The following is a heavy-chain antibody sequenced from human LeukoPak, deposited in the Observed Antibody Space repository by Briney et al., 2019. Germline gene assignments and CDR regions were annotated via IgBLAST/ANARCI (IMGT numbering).Heavy chain of an antibody. CDR1: GGSISSSRYY. D-gene: IGHD5-12*01. J-gene: IGHJ4*02. CDR2: IYYSGST. CDR3: ARRQEVATIDY. V-gene: IGHV4-39*01. Sequence: SETLSLTCTVSGGSISSSRYYRGWIRQPPGKGLEWIGSIYYSGSTYYNPSLKSRVTISVDTSKNQFSLKLSSVTAADTAVYYCARRQEVATIDYWGQGTLVTVSS.